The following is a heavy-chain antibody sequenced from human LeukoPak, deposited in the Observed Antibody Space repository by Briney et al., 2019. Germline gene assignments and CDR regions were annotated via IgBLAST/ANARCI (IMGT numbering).Heavy chain of an antibody. J-gene: IGHJ6*03. CDR2: ISGSGGST. CDR3: AKDGGGAVGSRYYYMDV. V-gene: IGHV3-23*01. D-gene: IGHD6-19*01. Sequence: GGSLRLSCAASGLTFSSYAMSWVRQAPGKGLEWVSAISGSGGSTYYADSVKGRFTISRDNSKNTLYLQMNSLRAEDTAVYYCAKDGGGAVGSRYYYMDVWGKGTTVTVSS. CDR1: GLTFSSYA.